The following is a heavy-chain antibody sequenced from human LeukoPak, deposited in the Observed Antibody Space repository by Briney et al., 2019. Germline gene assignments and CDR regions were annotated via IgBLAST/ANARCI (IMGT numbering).Heavy chain of an antibody. J-gene: IGHJ4*02. D-gene: IGHD7-27*01. CDR1: GYRFTNYW. Sequence: GESLKISCKGSGYRFTNYWIGWVRQMPGKGLEWMGIIYPGDSDTRYSPSFQGQVTISAAKSIGTASPKWSSLKASDTAMYYCARHDFTGTMRNWGSFVDYWGQGTLVTVSS. CDR2: IYPGDSDT. CDR3: ARHDFTGTMRNWGSFVDY. V-gene: IGHV5-51*01.